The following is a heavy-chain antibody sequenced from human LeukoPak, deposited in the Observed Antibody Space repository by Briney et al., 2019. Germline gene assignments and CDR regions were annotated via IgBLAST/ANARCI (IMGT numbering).Heavy chain of an antibody. CDR1: RGSISSYY. CDR2: IYYSGST. D-gene: IGHD3-22*01. J-gene: IGHJ4*02. V-gene: IGHV4-59*08. Sequence: SETLSLTCTVSRGSISSYYWSWIRQPPGKGLEWIGYIYYSGSTNYNPSLKSRVTISLDTSKNQFSLKLSSVTAADTAVYYCARQGSGYHYYFDSWGQGTLVTVSS. CDR3: ARQGSGYHYYFDS.